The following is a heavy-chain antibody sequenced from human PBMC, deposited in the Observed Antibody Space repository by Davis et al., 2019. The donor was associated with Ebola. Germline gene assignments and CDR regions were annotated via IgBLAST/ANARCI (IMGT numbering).Heavy chain of an antibody. J-gene: IGHJ4*02. CDR3: TGVPGAY. Sequence: PGGSLRLSCAASGFTFTNAWMNWVRQAPGKGLEWVGRIKTKTDGGTTNYAAPVRGRFFISRDDSKNMLFLQMDSLKIEDTAVYYCTGVPGAYWGQGTLVTVSS. V-gene: IGHV3-15*01. D-gene: IGHD2-8*01. CDR2: IKTKTDGGTT. CDR1: GFTFTNAW.